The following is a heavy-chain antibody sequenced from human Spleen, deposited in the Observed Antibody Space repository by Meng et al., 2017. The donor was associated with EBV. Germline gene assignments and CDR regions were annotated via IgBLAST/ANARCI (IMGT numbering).Heavy chain of an antibody. CDR1: DVSDTLCEYD. J-gene: IGHJ4*02. CDR3: ARGHSSDWDYFFDS. CDR2: IDYGGAS. Sequence: QVHVQGACPGQGTPPETLALTFSDDDVSDTLCEYDLNWIRQSPAKGLEWIGYIDYGGASKYYPSLKRRVTISLDTSKNQFSLRVNAVTAAETAVYFCARGHSSDWDYFFDSWGLGTLVTVSS. V-gene: IGHV4-61*08. D-gene: IGHD6-19*01.